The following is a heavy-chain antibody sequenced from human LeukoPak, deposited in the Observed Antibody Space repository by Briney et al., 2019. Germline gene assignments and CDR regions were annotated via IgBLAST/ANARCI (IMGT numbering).Heavy chain of an antibody. Sequence: PSETLSLMCSVYGGSFSDYLWSGIRQPPGKGLEWIGEIDDGGNTNYNPSLMSRVIVSMEKSKKQFSLVMRSVTAADTAVYYCARFSRLTCGDWGDAFDLWGQGATVIVSS. D-gene: IGHD2-21*02. V-gene: IGHV4-34*01. J-gene: IGHJ3*01. CDR2: IDDGGNT. CDR3: ARFSRLTCGDWGDAFDL. CDR1: GGSFSDYL.